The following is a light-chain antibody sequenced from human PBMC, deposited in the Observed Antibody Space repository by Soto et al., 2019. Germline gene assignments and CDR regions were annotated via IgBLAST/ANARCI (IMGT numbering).Light chain of an antibody. J-gene: IGKJ1*01. CDR3: QQYNSYSPA. CDR1: QSISSW. CDR2: DAF. Sequence: DIQMTQSPSTLSASVGDRVTITCRASQSISSWLAWYQQKPGKAPKLLIYDAFSLESGVPSRFSGSGSGTEFTLTISSLQPDDFATYYCQQYNSYSPAFGQGTKVEIK. V-gene: IGKV1-5*01.